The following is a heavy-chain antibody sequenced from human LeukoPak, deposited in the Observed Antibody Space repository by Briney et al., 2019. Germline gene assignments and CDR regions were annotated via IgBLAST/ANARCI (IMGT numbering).Heavy chain of an antibody. CDR3: ARVVLYYDFWSDYFHD. CDR2: IYSGGST. Sequence: GGSLRLSCAASGFTVSSNYMSWVRQAPGKGLEWVSVIYSGGSTYYADSVKGRFTLTRDNSKNTLYLQMNSLRAEDTAVYYCARVVLYYDFWSDYFHDWGQGTLVTVSS. D-gene: IGHD3-3*01. CDR1: GFTVSSNY. J-gene: IGHJ4*02. V-gene: IGHV3-66*01.